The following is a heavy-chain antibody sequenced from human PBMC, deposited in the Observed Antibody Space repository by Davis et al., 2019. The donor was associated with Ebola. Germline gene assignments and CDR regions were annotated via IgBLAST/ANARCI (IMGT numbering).Heavy chain of an antibody. V-gene: IGHV1-46*01. CDR2: MNPNSGST. J-gene: IGHJ4*02. D-gene: IGHD1-1*01. CDR1: GYTFTSYY. Sequence: AASVKVSCKASGYTFTSYYMHWVRQAPGQGLEWMGWMNPNSGSTSYAQKFQGRVTMTRDTSTSTAYMEVGSLTSDDTAVFYCARAQFPTTSDHWGQGTLVTVSS. CDR3: ARAQFPTTSDH.